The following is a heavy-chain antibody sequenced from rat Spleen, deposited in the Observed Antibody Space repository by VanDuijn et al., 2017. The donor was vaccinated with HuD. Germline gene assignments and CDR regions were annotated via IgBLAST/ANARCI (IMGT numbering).Heavy chain of an antibody. J-gene: IGHJ2*01. V-gene: IGHV5-29*01. D-gene: IGHD4-3*01. CDR1: GFTFSDYG. CDR3: ARPGVY. Sequence: EVQLVETGGGLVQPGRSLKLSCVASGFTFSDYGMAWVLQAPTKNLEWVASISYDGTATYYRDSVKGRFTLSRDNAKSTLYLQMDSLRSEDTATYYCARPGVYWGQGVMVTVSS. CDR2: ISYDGTAT.